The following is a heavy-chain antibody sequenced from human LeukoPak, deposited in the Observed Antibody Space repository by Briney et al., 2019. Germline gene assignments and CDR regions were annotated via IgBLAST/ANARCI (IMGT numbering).Heavy chain of an antibody. CDR1: GYSFSNYW. D-gene: IGHD3-22*01. CDR3: ARRDSSGYYDGVDY. Sequence: GESLKISCKGFGYSFSNYWIAWVRQMPGKGLEWMGIVYPGDSDTRYSPSFQGQVTISADKSISTAYLQWSSLKASDTAMYYCARRDSSGYYDGVDYWGQGTLVTVSS. CDR2: VYPGDSDT. J-gene: IGHJ4*02. V-gene: IGHV5-51*01.